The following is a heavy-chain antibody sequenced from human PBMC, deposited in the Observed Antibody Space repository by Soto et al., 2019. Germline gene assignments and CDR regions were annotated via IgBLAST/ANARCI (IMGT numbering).Heavy chain of an antibody. D-gene: IGHD3-10*01. CDR1: GGSTKFYY. J-gene: IGHJ6*02. Sequence: SETLSLTCTLSGGSTKFYYWSWIRQSPGKGLEWIGYVSSNDTSSYHPSLESRLTISLDTSKNRFSLRLTSMTAADAAVYFCARERIVTVPAGRGTLYNYFGVDVWGQGTTVT. V-gene: IGHV4-4*09. CDR3: ARERIVTVPAGRGTLYNYFGVDV. CDR2: VSSNDTS.